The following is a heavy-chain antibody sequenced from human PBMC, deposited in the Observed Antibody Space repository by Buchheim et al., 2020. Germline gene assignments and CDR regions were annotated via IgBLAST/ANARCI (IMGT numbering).Heavy chain of an antibody. Sequence: QLQLQESGPGLVKPSETLSLTCTVSGGSISSYYWSWIRQPPGKGLEWIGYIYYSGSTNYNPSLKSRVTISVDTSKNQFSLKLSSVTAADTAVYYCARSNSGLTGDWFDPWGQGTL. D-gene: IGHD3-9*01. CDR1: GGSISSYY. CDR3: ARSNSGLTGDWFDP. J-gene: IGHJ5*02. V-gene: IGHV4-59*01. CDR2: IYYSGST.